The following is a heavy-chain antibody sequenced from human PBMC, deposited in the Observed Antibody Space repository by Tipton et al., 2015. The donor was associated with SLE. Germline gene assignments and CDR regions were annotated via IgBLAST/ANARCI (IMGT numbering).Heavy chain of an antibody. CDR2: IYYSGST. J-gene: IGHJ6*02. CDR3: ARERYCSGGSCCYGMDV. CDR1: GGSISSYY. Sequence: LRLSCTVSGGSISSYYWSWIRQPPGKGLEWIGYIYYSGSTNYNPSLKSRVTISVDTSKNQFSLKLSSVPAADTAVYYCARERYCSGGSCCYGMDVWGQGTTVTVSS. D-gene: IGHD2-15*01. V-gene: IGHV4-59*08.